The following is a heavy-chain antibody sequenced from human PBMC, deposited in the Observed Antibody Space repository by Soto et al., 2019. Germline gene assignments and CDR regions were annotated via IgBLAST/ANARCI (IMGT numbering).Heavy chain of an antibody. CDR3: ARGTGDGSGSFYDAFDI. CDR1: GFTFSDYY. D-gene: IGHD3-10*01. J-gene: IGHJ3*02. Sequence: QVQLVESGGGLVKPGGSLRLSCAASGFTFSDYYMSWIRQAPGKGLEWVSYISSSSSYTNYADSVKGRFTISRDNAKNSLYLQINSLRAEDTAVYYCARGTGDGSGSFYDAFDIWGQGTMVTVSS. V-gene: IGHV3-11*06. CDR2: ISSSSSYT.